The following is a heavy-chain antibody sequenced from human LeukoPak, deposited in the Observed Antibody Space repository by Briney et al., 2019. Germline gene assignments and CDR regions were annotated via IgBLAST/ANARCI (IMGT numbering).Heavy chain of an antibody. CDR1: GFTVSSNY. D-gene: IGHD3-22*01. Sequence: PGGSLRLSCAASGFTVSSNYMSWVRQAPGKGLEWVSAISGSGGSTYYADSVKGRFTISRDNSKNTLYLQMNSLRAEDTAVYYCAKVTGYYYDSSGYYYFDYWGQGTLVTVSS. CDR3: AKVTGYYYDSSGYYYFDY. J-gene: IGHJ4*02. V-gene: IGHV3-23*01. CDR2: ISGSGGST.